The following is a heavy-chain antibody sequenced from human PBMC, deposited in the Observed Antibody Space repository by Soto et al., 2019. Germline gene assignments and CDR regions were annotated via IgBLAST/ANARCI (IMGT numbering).Heavy chain of an antibody. Sequence: GGSLRLSCAASGFTFSDYYMSWIRQAPGKGLEWVSYISSSSSYTNYADSVKGRFTISRDNSKNTLYLQMNSLRAEDTAVYYCANRYCISTSCYYYYGMDVWGQGTTVTVSS. V-gene: IGHV3-11*06. D-gene: IGHD2-2*01. J-gene: IGHJ6*02. CDR3: ANRYCISTSCYYYYGMDV. CDR1: GFTFSDYY. CDR2: ISSSSSYT.